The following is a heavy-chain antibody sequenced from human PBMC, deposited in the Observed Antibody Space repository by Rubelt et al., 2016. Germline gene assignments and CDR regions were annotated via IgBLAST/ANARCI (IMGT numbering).Heavy chain of an antibody. Sequence: EVQLVESGGGLVKPGGSLRLSCAASGFTFSSYSMNWVRQAPGKGLEWVSSTTSSSNYIYYADSVKGRFTISRDNARNSLYLQMEGLTAEDKAVYFCARGGVPRGCGYDNNYFDLDPRGQGTLVSVSS. J-gene: IGHJ5*02. CDR1: GFTFSSYS. CDR2: TTSSSNYI. D-gene: IGHD5-18*01. CDR3: ARGGVPRGCGYDNNYFDLDP. V-gene: IGHV3-21*02.